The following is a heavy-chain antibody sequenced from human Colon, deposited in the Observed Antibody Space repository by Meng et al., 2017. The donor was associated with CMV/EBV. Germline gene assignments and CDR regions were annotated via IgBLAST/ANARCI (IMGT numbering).Heavy chain of an antibody. CDR2: ISSSGNTI. CDR1: GFTSSTYE. D-gene: IGHD2-2*01. CDR3: ARDIGTTRYYYYYGMDV. J-gene: IGHJ6*02. V-gene: IGHV3-48*03. Sequence: GGSLRLSCAASGFTSSTYEMNWVRQAPGKGLEWVSYISSSGNTIYHADSVKGRFTISRDNDKNSLYLQMNSLRAEDTAVYYCARDIGTTRYYYYYGMDVWGQGTTVTVSS.